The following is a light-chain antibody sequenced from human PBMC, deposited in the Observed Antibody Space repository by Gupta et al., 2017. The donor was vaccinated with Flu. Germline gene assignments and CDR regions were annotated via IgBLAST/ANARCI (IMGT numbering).Light chain of an antibody. CDR3: ISYTSRHTFV. CDR1: SSDVSGYDF. V-gene: IGLV2-14*01. Sequence: QSALTQPASVSGSPGQEITISCSGISSDVSGYDFVSWYQHYPGKAPKLMIYDGNTRPSGVSNRFSGSKSANTASLTISGLQAEDEADYYCISYTSRHTFVFGTGTKVTVL. J-gene: IGLJ1*01. CDR2: DGN.